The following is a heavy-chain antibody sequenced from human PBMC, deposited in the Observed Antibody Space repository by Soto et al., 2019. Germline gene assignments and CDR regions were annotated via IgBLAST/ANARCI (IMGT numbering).Heavy chain of an antibody. CDR1: GFTFSSYA. V-gene: IGHV3-33*08. D-gene: IGHD6-19*01. CDR2: IWYDGSHE. CDR3: AAELGVGSVAGILRL. Sequence: SLRLSCAASGFTFSSYAMSWVRQAPGKGLEWVAVIWYDGSHEYYTDSVKGRFTISRDNSKNTFDLQMNGLRVEDTAVYYCAAELGVGSVAGILRLWGQGTRVTVSS. J-gene: IGHJ4*02.